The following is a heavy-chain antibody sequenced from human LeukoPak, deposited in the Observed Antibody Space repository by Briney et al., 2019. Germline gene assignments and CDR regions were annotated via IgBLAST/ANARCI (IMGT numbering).Heavy chain of an antibody. J-gene: IGHJ6*03. V-gene: IGHV3-48*03. CDR3: AREVVVAATRYMDV. Sequence: QPGGSLRLSCAASGFTFSSYEMNWVRQAPGKGLEWVSYISSSGATRYYADSVKGRFTMSRDNAKNSLYLLLNSLRAEDTAVYYCAREVVVAATRYMDVWGKGTTVTISS. D-gene: IGHD2-15*01. CDR1: GFTFSSYE. CDR2: ISSSGATR.